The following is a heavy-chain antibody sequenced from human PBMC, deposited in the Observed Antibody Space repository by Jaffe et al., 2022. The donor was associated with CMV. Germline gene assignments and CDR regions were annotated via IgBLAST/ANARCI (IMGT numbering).Heavy chain of an antibody. J-gene: IGHJ6*02. D-gene: IGHD3-22*01. CDR3: AREEGFITMIVVDYYYGMDV. Sequence: EVQLVESGGGLVKPGGSLRLSCAASGFTFSSYSMNWVRQAPGKGLEWVSSISSSSSYIYYADSVKGRFTISRDNAKNSLYLQMNSLRAEDTAVYYCAREEGFITMIVVDYYYGMDVWGQGTTVTVSS. CDR1: GFTFSSYS. CDR2: ISSSSSYI. V-gene: IGHV3-21*01.